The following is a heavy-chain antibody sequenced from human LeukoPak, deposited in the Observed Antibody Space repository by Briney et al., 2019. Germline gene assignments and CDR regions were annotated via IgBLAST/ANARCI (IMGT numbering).Heavy chain of an antibody. CDR1: GFSLHTRGVG. CDR3: AHRKNYYDSSVFDN. Sequence: SGPTLVNPTQPLTLICTFSGFSLHTRGVGVGWIRQPPGRALEWLALIYWDDDRRYSPSLKSRLTITKDTSKNQVVLTMTNMDPVDTATYFCAHRKNYYDSSVFDNWGQGTLVTVSS. D-gene: IGHD3-22*01. CDR2: IYWDDDR. V-gene: IGHV2-5*02. J-gene: IGHJ4*02.